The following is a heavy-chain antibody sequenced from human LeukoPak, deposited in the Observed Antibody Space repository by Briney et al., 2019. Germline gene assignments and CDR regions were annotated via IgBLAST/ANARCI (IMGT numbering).Heavy chain of an antibody. CDR3: ARGMGYTSRFDY. CDR2: ISGSGGST. J-gene: IGHJ4*02. V-gene: IGHV3-23*01. D-gene: IGHD6-13*01. Sequence: PGGSLRLSCAASGFTFSSYAMSWVRQAPGKGLEWVSAISGSGGSTYYADSVKGRFTISRDNSKNTLYLQMNSLRAEDTAVYYCARGMGYTSRFDYWGQGTLVTVSS. CDR1: GFTFSSYA.